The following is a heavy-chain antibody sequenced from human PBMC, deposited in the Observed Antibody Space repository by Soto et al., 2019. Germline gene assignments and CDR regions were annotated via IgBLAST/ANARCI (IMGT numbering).Heavy chain of an antibody. D-gene: IGHD6-19*01. CDR2: INPNSGGT. J-gene: IGHJ5*02. CDR1: GYTFTGYY. CDR3: ARCYGSGRSRRWFDP. V-gene: IGHV1-2*04. Sequence: QVQLVQSGAEVKKPGASVKVSCKASGYTFTGYYMHWVRQAPGQGLEWMGWINPNSGGTNYAQKFQGWVTMTRDTSISTAYMELSRLRSDDTAVYYYARCYGSGRSRRWFDPWGQGTLVTVSS.